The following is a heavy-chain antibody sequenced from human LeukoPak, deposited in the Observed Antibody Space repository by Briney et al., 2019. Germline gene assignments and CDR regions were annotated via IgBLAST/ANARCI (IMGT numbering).Heavy chain of an antibody. J-gene: IGHJ4*02. V-gene: IGHV4-59*01. CDR3: ARGWRGDHFDY. CDR1: GDSMSTSY. Sequence: SETLSLTCTVSGDSMSTSYWSWIRQPLGKGLESIRYFYHSGTDYNPSLKSRVTISGDMSNNQFSLKLTSVTAADTGIYYCARGWRGDHFDYWGQGTLVSVSS. CDR2: FYHSGT. D-gene: IGHD3-16*01.